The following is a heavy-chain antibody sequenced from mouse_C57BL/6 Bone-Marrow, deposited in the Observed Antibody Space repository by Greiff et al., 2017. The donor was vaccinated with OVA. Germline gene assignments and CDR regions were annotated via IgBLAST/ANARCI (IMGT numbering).Heavy chain of an antibody. CDR1: GYTFTDYY. CDR3: ARSGGGYYTMDY. CDR2: INPYNGGT. D-gene: IGHD1-1*02. J-gene: IGHJ4*01. Sequence: EVQLQQSGPVLVKPGASVKMSCKASGYTFTDYYMNWVKQSHGKSLEWIGVINPYNGGTSYNQKFKGKATLTVDKSSSTAYMELNSLTSEDSAVYYCARSGGGYYTMDYWGQGTSVTVSS. V-gene: IGHV1-19*01.